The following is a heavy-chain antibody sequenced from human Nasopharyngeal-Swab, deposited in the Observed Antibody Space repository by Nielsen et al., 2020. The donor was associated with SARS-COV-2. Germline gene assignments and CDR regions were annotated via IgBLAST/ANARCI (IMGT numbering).Heavy chain of an antibody. D-gene: IGHD3-3*01. CDR3: ARDGLDYDFWSAYFMDV. Sequence: GGSLRLSCAASGFSFSTAWMSWVRQVPGKGLEWISSISSSSTYIYYADSVKGRFTISRDNAKNSIYLQMNSLRADDTAVYYCARDGLDYDFWSAYFMDVWGQGTTVTVSS. CDR1: GFSFSTAW. CDR2: ISSSSTYI. J-gene: IGHJ6*02. V-gene: IGHV3-21*01.